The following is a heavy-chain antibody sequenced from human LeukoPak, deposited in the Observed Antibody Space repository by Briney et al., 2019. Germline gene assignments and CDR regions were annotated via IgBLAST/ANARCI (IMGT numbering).Heavy chain of an antibody. Sequence: SVKVSCKASGGTFSSYAISWVRQAPGQGPEWMGRIIPIFGTANYAQKFQGRVTITTDESTSTAYMELSSLRSEDTAVYYCARETTKGATTPGDAFDIWGQGTMVTVSS. CDR1: GGTFSSYA. D-gene: IGHD1-26*01. CDR3: ARETTKGATTPGDAFDI. V-gene: IGHV1-69*05. CDR2: IIPIFGTA. J-gene: IGHJ3*02.